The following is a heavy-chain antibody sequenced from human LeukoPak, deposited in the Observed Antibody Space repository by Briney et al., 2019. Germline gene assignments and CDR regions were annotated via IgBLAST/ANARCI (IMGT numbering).Heavy chain of an antibody. CDR2: IYYSGST. Sequence: SETLSLTCTVSGGSISSYYWSWIRQPPGRGLEWIGYIYYSGSTNYNPSLKSRVTISVDTSKNQFSLKLSSVTAADTAAYYCARVKWELQGYYFDYWGQGTLVTVSS. V-gene: IGHV4-59*08. CDR1: GGSISSYY. CDR3: ARVKWELQGYYFDY. D-gene: IGHD1-26*01. J-gene: IGHJ4*02.